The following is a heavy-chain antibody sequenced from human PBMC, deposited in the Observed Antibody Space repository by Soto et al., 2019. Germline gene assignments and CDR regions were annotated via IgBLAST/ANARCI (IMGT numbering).Heavy chain of an antibody. J-gene: IGHJ6*02. CDR3: AKDRGDSYGYFYYYYGMDV. V-gene: IGHV3-23*01. CDR1: GFTFSSYA. Sequence: PGGSLRLSCAASGFTFSSYAMSWVRQAPGKGLEWVSAISGSGGSTYYADSVKGLFTISRDNSKNTLYLQMNSLRAEDTAVYYCAKDRGDSYGYFYYYYGMDVWGQGTTVTVSS. D-gene: IGHD5-18*01. CDR2: ISGSGGST.